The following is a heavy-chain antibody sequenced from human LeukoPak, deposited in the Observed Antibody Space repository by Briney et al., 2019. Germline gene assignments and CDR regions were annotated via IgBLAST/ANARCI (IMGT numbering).Heavy chain of an antibody. J-gene: IGHJ4*02. CDR2: MSYDGSLK. V-gene: IGHV3-30-3*01. D-gene: IGHD3-10*01. CDR3: ARVGGSGSSLYYFGY. CDR1: GFTFSTYA. Sequence: PGRSLRLSCAASGFTFSTYAMHWVRKAPGKGLEWVGIMSYDGSLKYYADSVKGRFTISRDNSKNTLYLQMNSLGAEDTAVYYCARVGGSGSSLYYFGYWGQGTLVTVSS.